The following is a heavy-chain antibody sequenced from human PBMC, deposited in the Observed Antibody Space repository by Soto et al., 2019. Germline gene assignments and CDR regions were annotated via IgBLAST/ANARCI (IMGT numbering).Heavy chain of an antibody. CDR3: ARAIYYYDSNDYTWHFDS. V-gene: IGHV4-38-2*01. J-gene: IGHJ4*02. Sequence: SETLSLTCAVSGYSISNGYYWGWIRQPPGKGLEWIGSIYHSGRTYYNPSLKSRVTISVDTSKNQFSLKLSSVTAADTAVHYCARAIYYYDSNDYTWHFDSWGQGTPVTVSS. CDR1: GYSISNGYY. D-gene: IGHD3-22*01. CDR2: IYHSGRT.